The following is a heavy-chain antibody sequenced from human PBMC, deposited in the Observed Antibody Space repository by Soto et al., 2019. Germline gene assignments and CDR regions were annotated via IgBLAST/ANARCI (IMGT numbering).Heavy chain of an antibody. J-gene: IGHJ3*02. D-gene: IGHD5-12*01. Sequence: GGSLRLSCAASGFTFSSYSMNWVRQAPGKGLEWVSSISSSSSYIYYADSVKGRFTISRDNAKNSLYLQMNSLRAEDTAVYYCASMAPGYSGYDQMFAFDIWGQGTMVTVSS. CDR3: ASMAPGYSGYDQMFAFDI. CDR2: ISSSSSYI. CDR1: GFTFSSYS. V-gene: IGHV3-21*01.